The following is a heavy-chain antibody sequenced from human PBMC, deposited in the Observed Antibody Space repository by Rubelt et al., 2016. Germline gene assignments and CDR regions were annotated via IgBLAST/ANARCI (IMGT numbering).Heavy chain of an antibody. Sequence: GEINHSGSTNYNPSLKSRVTISVDTSKNQFSLKLSSVTAADTAVYYCARYSSWSAFDIWGQGTLVTVSS. V-gene: IGHV4-34*01. D-gene: IGHD6-13*01. J-gene: IGHJ4*02. CDR2: INHSGST. CDR3: ARYSSWSAFDI.